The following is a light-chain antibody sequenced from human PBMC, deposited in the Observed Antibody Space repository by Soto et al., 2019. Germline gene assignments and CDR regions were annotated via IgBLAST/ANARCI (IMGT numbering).Light chain of an antibody. V-gene: IGKV1-6*02. J-gene: IGKJ4*01. Sequence: IQMTQSPSSLSASVGDRVTITCRASRYIRSDLSWYQQRPGQAPKVLIYTASSLQSGVPSRFSGSGYGTDFTLTISSLEPEDFAVYYCQQRSNWPLTFGGGTKVDIK. CDR3: QQRSNWPLT. CDR2: TAS. CDR1: RYIRSD.